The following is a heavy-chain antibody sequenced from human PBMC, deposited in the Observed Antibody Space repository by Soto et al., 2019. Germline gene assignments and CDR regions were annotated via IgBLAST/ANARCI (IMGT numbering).Heavy chain of an antibody. Sequence: QVQLQESGPRLVNPSETLSLTCTVAGASISNDYWSWIRQPPVKGLECIANIYYSGNTNYNPSLKRRFTILVDTSKTKFSLQLSFVTDADSAVYYCARGRPRDGYNSEHSDFDMWGQVTMVTVSS. V-gene: IGHV4-59*01. D-gene: IGHD5-12*01. CDR1: GASISNDY. CDR3: ARGRPRDGYNSEHSDFDM. J-gene: IGHJ3*02. CDR2: IYYSGNT.